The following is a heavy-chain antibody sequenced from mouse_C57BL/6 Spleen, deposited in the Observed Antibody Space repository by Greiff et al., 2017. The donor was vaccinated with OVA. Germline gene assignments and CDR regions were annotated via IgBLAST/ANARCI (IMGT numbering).Heavy chain of an antibody. Sequence: VQLQQSGAELVKPGASVKMSCKASGYTFTSYWITWVKQRPGQGLEWIGDIYPGSGSTNYNEKFKSKATLTVDTSSSTAYMQLSSLTSEDSAVYYCARRALYYGNYDAMDYWGQGTSVTVSS. D-gene: IGHD2-1*01. CDR3: ARRALYYGNYDAMDY. CDR1: GYTFTSYW. J-gene: IGHJ4*01. V-gene: IGHV1-55*01. CDR2: IYPGSGST.